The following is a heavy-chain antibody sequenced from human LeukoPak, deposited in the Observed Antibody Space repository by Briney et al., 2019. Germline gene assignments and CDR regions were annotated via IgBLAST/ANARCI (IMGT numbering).Heavy chain of an antibody. Sequence: GGSLRLSCAASGLTFSSYSMNWVRQAPGKGLEWVAYISSFSGTIYYADSVKGRFTISRDNAKNSLYLQMNSLRDEDTAVYYCARCRHSYDSSGFPHYWGQGTLVTVSS. CDR3: ARCRHSYDSSGFPHY. V-gene: IGHV3-48*02. D-gene: IGHD3-22*01. CDR2: ISSFSGTI. CDR1: GLTFSSYS. J-gene: IGHJ4*02.